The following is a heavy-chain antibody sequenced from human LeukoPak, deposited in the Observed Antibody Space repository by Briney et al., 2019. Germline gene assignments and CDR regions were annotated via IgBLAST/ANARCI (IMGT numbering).Heavy chain of an antibody. D-gene: IGHD3-3*01. CDR1: GGTFSSYA. CDR3: ARDNTIFGVVTNYYYYGMDV. Sequence: GASVKVSCKASGGTFSSYAISWVRQAPGQGLEWMGGIIPIFGTANYAQKFQGRVTITADESTSTAYMELSSLRSEDTAVYYCARDNTIFGVVTNYYYYGMDVWGQGTTVTVSS. CDR2: IIPIFGTA. J-gene: IGHJ6*02. V-gene: IGHV1-69*13.